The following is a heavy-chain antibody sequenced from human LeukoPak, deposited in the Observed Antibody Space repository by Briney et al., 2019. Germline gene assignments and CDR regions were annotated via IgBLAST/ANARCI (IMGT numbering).Heavy chain of an antibody. CDR1: GFSFSNYA. CDR2: IAYDGSNP. J-gene: IGHJ3*02. CDR3: ASLVVGATSPDAFDI. D-gene: IGHD1-26*01. Sequence: GGSLRLSCAASGFSFSNYAMHWVRQAPGKGLEWVADIAYDGSNPYYADSVKGRFTISRDNSKNTLYLQMNSLRAEDTAVYYCASLVVGATSPDAFDIWGQGTMVTVSS. V-gene: IGHV3-30-3*01.